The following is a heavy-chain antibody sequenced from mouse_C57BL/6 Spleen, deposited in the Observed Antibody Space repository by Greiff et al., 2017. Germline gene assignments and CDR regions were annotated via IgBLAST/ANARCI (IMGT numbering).Heavy chain of an antibody. CDR2: IDPETGGT. D-gene: IGHD2-2*01. Sequence: VQLQQSGAELVRPGASVTLSCKASGYTFTDYEMHWVKQTPVHGLEWIGAIDPETGGTAYNQKFKGKAILTADKSSSTAYMELRSLTSEDSAVYYCTMMVTTGFAYWGQGTLVTVSA. J-gene: IGHJ3*01. CDR3: TMMVTTGFAY. V-gene: IGHV1-15*01. CDR1: GYTFTDYE.